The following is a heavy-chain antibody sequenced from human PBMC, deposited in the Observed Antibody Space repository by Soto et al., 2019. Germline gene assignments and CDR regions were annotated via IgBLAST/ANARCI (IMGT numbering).Heavy chain of an antibody. CDR3: ARGGSWIVRGLDAFDI. Sequence: ASVKVSCKSSGYTFTGYYMHWVRQAPGQGLEWMGWINPNSGGTNYAQKFQGRVTMTRDTSISTAYMELSSLRSDDTAVYYCARGGSWIVRGLDAFDIRGLGTMVTVSS. V-gene: IGHV1-2*02. J-gene: IGHJ3*02. CDR2: INPNSGGT. D-gene: IGHD6-6*01. CDR1: GYTFTGYY.